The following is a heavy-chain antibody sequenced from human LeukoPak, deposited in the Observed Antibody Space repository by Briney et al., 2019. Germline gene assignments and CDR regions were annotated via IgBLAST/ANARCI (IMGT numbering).Heavy chain of an antibody. CDR3: ATNPAGDFWSGYSYYFDY. D-gene: IGHD3-3*01. CDR1: GFTFSSYS. V-gene: IGHV3-48*04. J-gene: IGHJ4*02. Sequence: GGSLRLSCAASGFTFSSYSMNWVRQAPGKGLEWVSYISSGSSTIYYADSVKGRFTISRDNAKNSLYLQMNSLRVEDTAVYYCATNPAGDFWSGYSYYFDYWGQGTLVTVSS. CDR2: ISSGSSTI.